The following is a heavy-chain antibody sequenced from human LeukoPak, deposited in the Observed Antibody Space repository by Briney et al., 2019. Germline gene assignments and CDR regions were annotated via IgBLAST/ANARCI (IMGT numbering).Heavy chain of an antibody. V-gene: IGHV3-48*02. Sequence: GGSLRLSCAASGFTFSSYSMNWVRQAPGKGLEWVSYISSSSSTIYYADSVKGRFTISRDNAKNSLYLQMNSLRDEDTAVYYCARGGITMMVDDPYYFDYWGQRTLVTVSS. D-gene: IGHD3-22*01. CDR2: ISSSSSTI. CDR3: ARGGITMMVDDPYYFDY. CDR1: GFTFSSYS. J-gene: IGHJ4*02.